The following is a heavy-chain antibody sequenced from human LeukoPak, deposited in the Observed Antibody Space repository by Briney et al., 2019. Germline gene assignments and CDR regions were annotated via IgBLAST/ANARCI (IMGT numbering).Heavy chain of an antibody. Sequence: ASVKVSCKASGYTFTGYYIHWVRQAPGQELEWIGWINPNSGGTNYAQKFQGRVTMTRDTSISTAYMEMSRVRSDDTAVYYSASSIVGATIDPWGQGTLVTVSS. D-gene: IGHD1-26*01. J-gene: IGHJ5*02. V-gene: IGHV1-2*02. CDR2: INPNSGGT. CDR3: ASSIVGATIDP. CDR1: GYTFTGYY.